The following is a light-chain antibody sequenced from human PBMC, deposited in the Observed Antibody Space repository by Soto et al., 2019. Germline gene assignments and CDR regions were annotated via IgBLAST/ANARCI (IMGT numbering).Light chain of an antibody. Sequence: ETGMTQSPASLSVSPGERATLSCRASHSVSNNLAWYQQKPGQAPRLLIYHASTRAPGIPARFSGSGSGTELPLTIGSVQSEDSAVDYCQHYNSWPLTFGGGTKVEI. CDR1: HSVSNN. CDR3: QHYNSWPLT. V-gene: IGKV3-15*01. CDR2: HAS. J-gene: IGKJ4*01.